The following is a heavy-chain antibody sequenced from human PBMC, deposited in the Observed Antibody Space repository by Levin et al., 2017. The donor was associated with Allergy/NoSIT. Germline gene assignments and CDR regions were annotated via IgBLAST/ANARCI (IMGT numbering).Heavy chain of an antibody. D-gene: IGHD6-6*01. Sequence: GESLKISCAASGFTFSSYAMNWVRQAPGKGLDWVSTISASGGSTYYADPVKGRFTISRDNSKNTLYLQMNSLRAEDTAVYFCAKATRQLGPPGDSWGQGTLVTVSS. V-gene: IGHV3-23*01. CDR3: AKATRQLGPPGDS. CDR2: ISASGGST. J-gene: IGHJ4*02. CDR1: GFTFSSYA.